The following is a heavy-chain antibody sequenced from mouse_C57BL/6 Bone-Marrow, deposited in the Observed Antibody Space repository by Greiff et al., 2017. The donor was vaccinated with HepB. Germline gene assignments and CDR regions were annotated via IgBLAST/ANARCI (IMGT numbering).Heavy chain of an antibody. CDR3: TASAQATAWFAY. CDR2: IDHENGDT. J-gene: IGHJ3*01. D-gene: IGHD3-2*02. Sequence: EVKLQESGAELVRPGDSVKLSCTASGFNIKDDYMHWVKQRPEQGLEWIGWIDHENGDTEYASKFQGKATITADTASNTAYLQLSSLTSEDTAVYYCTASAQATAWFAYWGQGTLVTVSA. CDR1: GFNIKDDY. V-gene: IGHV14-4*01.